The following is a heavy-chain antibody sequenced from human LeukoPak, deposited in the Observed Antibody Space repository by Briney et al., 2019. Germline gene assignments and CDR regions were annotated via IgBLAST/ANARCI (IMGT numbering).Heavy chain of an antibody. CDR2: IYHSGST. CDR1: GGSISSGGYY. J-gene: IGHJ5*02. Sequence: SQTLSLTCTVSGGSISSGGYYWSWIRQPPGKGLEWIGYIYHSGSTYYNPSLKSRVTISVDRSKNQFSLKLSSVTAADTAVYYCARERRGYSYGQGYNWFDPWGQGTLVTVSS. CDR3: ARERRGYSYGQGYNWFDP. D-gene: IGHD5-18*01. V-gene: IGHV4-30-2*01.